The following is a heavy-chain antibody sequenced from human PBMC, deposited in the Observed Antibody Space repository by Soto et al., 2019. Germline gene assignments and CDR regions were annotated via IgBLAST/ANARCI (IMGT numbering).Heavy chain of an antibody. J-gene: IGHJ6*02. CDR2: IYWDDDK. D-gene: IGHD4-17*01. Sequence: QITLKESGPTLVKPTQTLTLTCTFSGFSLSTSGVGVGWIRQPPGKALERLALIYWDDDKRYSPSLKSRLNSTKHNAKSQVVLTMANMDAVDTATYYCALMGYGDKRSTGMDVWGQGTTVTVSS. CDR1: GFSLSTSGVG. V-gene: IGHV2-5*02. CDR3: ALMGYGDKRSTGMDV.